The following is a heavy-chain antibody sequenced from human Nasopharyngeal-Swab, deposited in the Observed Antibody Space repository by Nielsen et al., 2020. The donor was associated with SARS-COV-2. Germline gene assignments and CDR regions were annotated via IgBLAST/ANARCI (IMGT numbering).Heavy chain of an antibody. Sequence: GSLKISCAASGFTFSDYYMSWIRQAPGKGLEWVSYISSSGSTIYYADSVKGRFTISRDNAKNSLYLQMNSLRAEDTAVYYCARDLICSSTSCYSYGMDVWGQGTTVTVSS. CDR1: GFTFSDYY. CDR2: ISSSGSTI. J-gene: IGHJ6*02. CDR3: ARDLICSSTSCYSYGMDV. V-gene: IGHV3-11*01. D-gene: IGHD2-2*01.